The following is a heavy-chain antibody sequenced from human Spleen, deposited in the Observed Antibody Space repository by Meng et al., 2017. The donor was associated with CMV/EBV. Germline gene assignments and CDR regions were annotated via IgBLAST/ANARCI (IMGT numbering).Heavy chain of an antibody. Sequence: FSTRAITWARQAPGKGLEWMGGLVPVFGVPNYAPDVQGRATIAIDESTTTAYLDLTGLRSEDTALYYCARAYTRSNYYSSSGPLFDWGQGTLVTVSS. CDR3: ARAYTRSNYYSSSGPLFD. V-gene: IGHV1-69*05. CDR1: FSTRA. CDR2: LVPVFGVP. J-gene: IGHJ4*02. D-gene: IGHD6-19*01.